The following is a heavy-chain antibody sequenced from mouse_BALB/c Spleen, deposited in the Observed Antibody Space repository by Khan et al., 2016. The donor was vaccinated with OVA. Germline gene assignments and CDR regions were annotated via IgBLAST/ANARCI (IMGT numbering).Heavy chain of an antibody. CDR2: IYPGSGST. CDR3: ARGGYDAFAY. CDR1: GYTFTDYV. Sequence: QVRLQQSGPELVKPGASVKMSCKASGYTFTDYVMNWVKQRTGQGLEWIGQIYPGSGSTYYNEKFKGKATLTAAKSSNTAYMQLSSLTSEDSAVYCCARGGYDAFAYWGQGTLVTVSA. D-gene: IGHD2-2*01. J-gene: IGHJ3*01. V-gene: IGHV1-77*01.